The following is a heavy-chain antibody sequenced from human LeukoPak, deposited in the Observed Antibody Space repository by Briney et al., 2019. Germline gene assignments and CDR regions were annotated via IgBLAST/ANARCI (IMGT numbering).Heavy chain of an antibody. V-gene: IGHV1-2*04. Sequence: ASVKVSCKASGYTFTGYYMHWVRQAPGQGLEWMGWINPNSGGTDYAQKFQGWVTMTRDTSISTAYMELSRQRSDDTAVYYCARVRKQQLVLDYWGQGTLVTVSS. J-gene: IGHJ4*02. D-gene: IGHD6-13*01. CDR2: INPNSGGT. CDR1: GYTFTGYY. CDR3: ARVRKQQLVLDY.